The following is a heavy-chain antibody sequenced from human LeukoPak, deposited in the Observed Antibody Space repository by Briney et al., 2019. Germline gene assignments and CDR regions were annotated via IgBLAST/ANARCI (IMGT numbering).Heavy chain of an antibody. V-gene: IGHV4-59*08. D-gene: IGHD1-26*01. CDR3: ARLAAISGSDYPDD. Sequence: PSETLSLTCTVSGVSLSSSYWSWIPQPPGKGLEWIGYIFYSGNTIYNPSHRSRVTISADTSKNHFSLRLRSVTAADTAVYYCARLAAISGSDYPDDWGQGTLVTVSS. CDR1: GVSLSSSY. CDR2: IFYSGNT. J-gene: IGHJ4*02.